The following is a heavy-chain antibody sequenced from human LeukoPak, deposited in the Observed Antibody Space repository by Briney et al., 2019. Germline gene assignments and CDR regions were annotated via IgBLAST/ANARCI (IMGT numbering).Heavy chain of an antibody. D-gene: IGHD6-13*01. Sequence: GGSLRLSCAASGFTFSSYGMHWVRQAPGKGLEWVAVISYDGSNKYYADSVKGRFTISRDNSKNTLYLQMNSLRAEDTAVYYCARDDKQLGAFDIWGQGTMVTVSA. CDR3: ARDDKQLGAFDI. CDR1: GFTFSSYG. J-gene: IGHJ3*02. CDR2: ISYDGSNK. V-gene: IGHV3-30*19.